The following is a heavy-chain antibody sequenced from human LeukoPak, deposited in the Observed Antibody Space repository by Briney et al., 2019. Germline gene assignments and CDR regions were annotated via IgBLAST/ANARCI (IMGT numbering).Heavy chain of an antibody. J-gene: IGHJ6*02. CDR1: GFTFSSYA. CDR2: ISASGGST. V-gene: IGHV3-23*01. D-gene: IGHD6-13*01. CDR3: AKRTTIASAPGV. Sequence: PGRSLRLSCAASGFTFSSYAMSWVRQAPGKGLEWVSAISASGGSTYYADSVKGRFTISRDNSKNTLFLQMSSLRPEDTAVYYCAKRTTIASAPGVWGQGTTVTVSS.